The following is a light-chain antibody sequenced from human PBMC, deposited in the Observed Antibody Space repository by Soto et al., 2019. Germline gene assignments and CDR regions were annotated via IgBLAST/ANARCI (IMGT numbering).Light chain of an antibody. V-gene: IGLV2-14*01. CDR1: SSDVGGYNY. CDR2: DVS. J-gene: IGLJ1*01. CDR3: SSYKCSSLYV. Sequence: QSALTQPASVSGSPGQSITISCTGTSSDVGGYNYVSWYQQHPGKAPKLMIYDVSNRPSGVSNRFSGSKSGNTASLTISGLQAEDEADDYCSSYKCSSLYVFGTGTKLTVL.